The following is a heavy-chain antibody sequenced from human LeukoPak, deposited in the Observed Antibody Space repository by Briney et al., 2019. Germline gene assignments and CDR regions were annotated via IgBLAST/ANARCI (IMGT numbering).Heavy chain of an antibody. Sequence: GKGLEWIGTVFYNGATQYSPSLKSRVTISVDTSKNQFSLKLSSVTAADTAVYYCTLRFPDVWGKGTTVTVSS. V-gene: IGHV4-39*07. CDR2: VFYNGAT. J-gene: IGHJ6*04. CDR3: TLRFPDV. D-gene: IGHD3-3*01.